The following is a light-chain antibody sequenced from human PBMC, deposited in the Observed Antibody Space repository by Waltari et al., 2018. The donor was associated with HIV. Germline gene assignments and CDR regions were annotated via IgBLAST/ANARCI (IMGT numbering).Light chain of an antibody. CDR1: ANIATY. V-gene: IGKV1-39*01. J-gene: IGKJ2*01. CDR3: QQSYITPCA. Sequence: DIQMTQSPSSLSASVGDTVTTTCRASANIATYLNWYHHKSGAAPKLLIYGASSLQNAVPSRFSGSGFGTHFSLTITSLQADDFGTYYCQQSYITPCAFGQGTKLEV. CDR2: GAS.